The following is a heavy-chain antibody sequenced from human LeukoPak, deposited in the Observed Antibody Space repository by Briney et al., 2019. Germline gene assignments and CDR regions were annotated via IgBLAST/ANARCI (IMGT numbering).Heavy chain of an antibody. Sequence: GGSLRLSCAASGFTFSSYSMNWVRQAPGKGLEWVSVISGSGGSTYFADSVKSRFTISRDNSKNTLYLQMNSLRAEDTAVYYCAKGGSSSWDYFDHWGQGTLVTVSS. CDR2: ISGSGGST. CDR1: GFTFSSYS. V-gene: IGHV3-23*01. J-gene: IGHJ4*02. D-gene: IGHD6-13*01. CDR3: AKGGSSSWDYFDH.